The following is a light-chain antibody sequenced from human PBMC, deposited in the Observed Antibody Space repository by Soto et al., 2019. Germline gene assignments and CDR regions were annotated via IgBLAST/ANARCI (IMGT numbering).Light chain of an antibody. Sequence: EIVMKQSPSALSVSQGERGTLSCRASQTVATNLAWYQQKPGQAPRLLIYHASTRATGIPARFSGSGSGTEFTLTISSLQSEDFAVYYCQQYNQWPPWTFGQGTKVDNK. CDR3: QQYNQWPPWT. CDR2: HAS. J-gene: IGKJ1*01. V-gene: IGKV3D-15*01. CDR1: QTVATN.